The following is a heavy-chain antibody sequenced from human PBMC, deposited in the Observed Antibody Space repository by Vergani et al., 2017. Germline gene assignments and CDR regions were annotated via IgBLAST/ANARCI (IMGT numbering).Heavy chain of an antibody. J-gene: IGHJ4*02. CDR3: TTDSDTAMVMNGR. V-gene: IGHV3-15*07. Sequence: EVQLVESGGGLVKPGGAGRSSWEASGGNGRKAWRKGVRQAPGKGMEGVGRIKSKTDGGTTDYAAPVKGRFTISRDDSKNTLYLQMNSLKTEDTAVYYCTTDSDTAMVMNGRWGQGTLVTVSS. CDR1: GGNGRKAW. CDR2: IKSKTDGGTT. D-gene: IGHD5-18*01.